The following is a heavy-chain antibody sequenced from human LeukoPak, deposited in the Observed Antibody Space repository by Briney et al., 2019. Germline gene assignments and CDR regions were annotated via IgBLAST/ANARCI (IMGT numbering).Heavy chain of an antibody. CDR1: GDSVSSNSAA. CDR2: TYYRSKWYN. Sequence: SQTLSLTCAISGDSVSSNSAAWNWIRQSPSRGLEWLGRTYYRSKWYNYYAVSMDSRITINADTSKNQFSLQLNSVTPDDTAVYYCAREPTLAGWLDYWGQGTLVTVSS. J-gene: IGHJ4*02. CDR3: AREPTLAGWLDY. V-gene: IGHV6-1*01. D-gene: IGHD6-19*01.